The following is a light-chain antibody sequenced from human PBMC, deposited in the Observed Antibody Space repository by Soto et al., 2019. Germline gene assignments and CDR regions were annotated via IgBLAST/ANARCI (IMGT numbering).Light chain of an antibody. CDR3: AAWDDSLNGWV. CDR1: SSNIGSNP. CDR2: SNN. Sequence: QAVVTQPPSASRTPGQRVTISCSGSSSNIGSNPVNWYQQIPGTAPKLLIYSNNQRPSGVPDRFSASKSGTSASLAISGLQSEDEADFYCAAWDDSLNGWVFGGGTKLTVL. V-gene: IGLV1-44*01. J-gene: IGLJ3*02.